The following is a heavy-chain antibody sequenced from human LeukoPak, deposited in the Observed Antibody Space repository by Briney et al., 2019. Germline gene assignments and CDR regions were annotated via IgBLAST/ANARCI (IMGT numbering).Heavy chain of an antibody. CDR3: AREAIAAAGTVPRGYYYYGMDV. V-gene: IGHV4-38-2*02. D-gene: IGHD6-13*01. Sequence: SETLSLTCTVSGGSISSYYWGWIRQPPGKGLEWIGSIYHSGSTYYNPSLKSRVTISVDTSKNQFSLKLSSVTAADTAVYYCAREAIAAAGTVPRGYYYYGMDVWGKGTTVTVSS. CDR1: GGSISSYY. J-gene: IGHJ6*04. CDR2: IYHSGST.